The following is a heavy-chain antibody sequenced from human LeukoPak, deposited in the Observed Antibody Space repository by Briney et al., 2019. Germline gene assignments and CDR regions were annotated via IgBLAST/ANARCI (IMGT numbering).Heavy chain of an antibody. D-gene: IGHD4-11*01. V-gene: IGHV5-51*01. Sequence: GESLKIPCKASGDRFAAFWVAWVRQMPGKGLEWMGIIYPGGSETRYSSSFHGQVTISPDQSSSTAYLQWNTLKASDTAVYYCANGADVYSKAFDIWGQGTIVTVSS. CDR2: IYPGGSET. CDR1: GDRFAAFW. J-gene: IGHJ3*02. CDR3: ANGADVYSKAFDI.